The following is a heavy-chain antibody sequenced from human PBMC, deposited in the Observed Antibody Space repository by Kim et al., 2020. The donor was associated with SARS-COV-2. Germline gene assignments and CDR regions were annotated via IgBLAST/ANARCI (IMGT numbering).Heavy chain of an antibody. V-gene: IGHV1-69*04. CDR1: GGTFSSYA. J-gene: IGHJ3*02. CDR3: ARDSCPGQGFIDAIDI. CDR2: IITILGIA. Sequence: SVKVSCKASGGTFSSYAISWVRQAPGQGLEWMGRIITILGIANYAQKFQGRVTITAEKSTSTAYMELSSLRSEDTAAYYCARDSCPGQGFIDAIDIWGQ. D-gene: IGHD3-10*02.